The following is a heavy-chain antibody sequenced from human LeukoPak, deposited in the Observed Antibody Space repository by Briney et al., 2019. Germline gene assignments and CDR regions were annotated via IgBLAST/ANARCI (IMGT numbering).Heavy chain of an antibody. V-gene: IGHV5-51*01. J-gene: IGHJ4*02. CDR3: ARLIQAPAGTTGFDY. CDR2: IYPSDSDT. Sequence: GESLQISCQGSGYTFTSYWIGWVRRMPGKGLGWMGIIYPSDSDTRYSPSFQGQVSISSDKSISTAYLQWSTLKASDTAMYYCARLIQAPAGTTGFDYWGQGTLVTVSS. D-gene: IGHD6-13*01. CDR1: GYTFTSYW.